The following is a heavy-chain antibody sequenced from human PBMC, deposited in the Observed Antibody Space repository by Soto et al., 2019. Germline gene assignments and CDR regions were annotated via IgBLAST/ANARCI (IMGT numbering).Heavy chain of an antibody. CDR3: ARQPSGAAASSFDY. D-gene: IGHD6-13*01. CDR1: GYSFTSYW. J-gene: IGHJ4*02. Sequence: GESLKISCKGSGYSFTSYWISWVRLMPGKGLEWMGRIDPSDSYTSYRPSFQGHVTISGDKSISTAYLQWSSLKAPDTAMYYCARQPSGAAASSFDYWGQGTLVTVSS. V-gene: IGHV5-10-1*01. CDR2: IDPSDSYT.